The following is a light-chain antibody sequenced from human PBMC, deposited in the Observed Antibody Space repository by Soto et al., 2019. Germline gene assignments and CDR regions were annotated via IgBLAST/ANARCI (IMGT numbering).Light chain of an antibody. J-gene: IGLJ2*01. Sequence: QSVLTQSPSVSAAPGQKVTISCSGSSSNIGNNYVSWYQQLPGTAPKLLIYDNNKRPSGIPDRFSGSKSGTSGTLDITGLQTGDEADYYCATWDGRLPGEVFGGGTKVPVL. CDR2: DNN. CDR1: SSNIGNNY. V-gene: IGLV1-51*01. CDR3: ATWDGRLPGEV.